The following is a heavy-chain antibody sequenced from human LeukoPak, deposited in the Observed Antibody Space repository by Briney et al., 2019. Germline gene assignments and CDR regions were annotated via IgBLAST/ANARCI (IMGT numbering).Heavy chain of an antibody. Sequence: GRSLRLSCAASGFTFSSHGMHWVRQAPGKGLEWVTFISYDGSNKYYADSVKGRFTISRDNSKNTLFPQMNSLRAEDTAVYYCARQHTAATAFDYWGQGTLVTVSS. CDR3: ARQHTAATAFDY. V-gene: IGHV3-30*03. CDR1: GFTFSSHG. J-gene: IGHJ4*02. CDR2: ISYDGSNK. D-gene: IGHD6-13*01.